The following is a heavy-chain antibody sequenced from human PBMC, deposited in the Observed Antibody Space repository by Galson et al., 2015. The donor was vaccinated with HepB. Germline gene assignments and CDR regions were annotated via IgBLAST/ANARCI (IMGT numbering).Heavy chain of an antibody. CDR1: GNIFSADY. J-gene: IGHJ4*02. CDR2: INPKSGYT. Sequence: SVKVSCKASGNIFSADYYHWVRQAPGQGLEYMGGINPKSGYTNSAQNFQGRVTMTRDTSINTLYMEVSRLTPDDTAVYYCASERYSQNLKEFDYWGQGTLVTVSS. V-gene: IGHV1-2*02. CDR3: ASERYSQNLKEFDY. D-gene: IGHD5-18*01.